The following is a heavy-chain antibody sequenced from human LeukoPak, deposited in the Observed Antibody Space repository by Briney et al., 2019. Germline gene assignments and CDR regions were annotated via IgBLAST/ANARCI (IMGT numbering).Heavy chain of an antibody. CDR3: ARVLPLRYFDWLSFDY. J-gene: IGHJ4*02. D-gene: IGHD3-9*01. V-gene: IGHV1-2*02. CDR1: GYTFTGYY. Sequence: ASVKVSCKASGYTFTGYYMHWVQQAPGQGLEWMGWINPNSGGTNYAQKFQGRVTMTRDTSISTAYMELSRLRSDDTAVYYCARVLPLRYFDWLSFDYWGQGTLVTVSS. CDR2: INPNSGGT.